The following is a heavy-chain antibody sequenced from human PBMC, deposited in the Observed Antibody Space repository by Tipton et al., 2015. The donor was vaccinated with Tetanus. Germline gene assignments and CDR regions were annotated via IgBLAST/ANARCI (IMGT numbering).Heavy chain of an antibody. CDR3: AKDQAPHTKFGVVISPHYYYYGMDV. Sequence: QLVQSGGGLVQSGRSLRLSCAVYGATFSTHWMHWVRQAPGKGLVWVSRISGDGSTTNYADSVEGRFTISRDNAKNTLYLQMNSLRAEDTAVYYCAKDQAPHTKFGVVISPHYYYYGMDVWGQGTTVTVSS. V-gene: IGHV3-74*01. CDR1: GATFSTHW. D-gene: IGHD3-3*01. CDR2: ISGDGSTT. J-gene: IGHJ6*02.